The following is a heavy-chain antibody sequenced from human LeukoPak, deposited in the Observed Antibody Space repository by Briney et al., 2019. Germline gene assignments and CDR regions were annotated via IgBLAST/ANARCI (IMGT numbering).Heavy chain of an antibody. V-gene: IGHV1-69*04. D-gene: IGHD3-10*02. J-gene: IGHJ6*02. CDR2: IIPILGIA. CDR1: GGTFTSYA. CDR3: ARDLHYYVAMDV. Sequence: SVKVSCKASGGTFTSYAISWVRQAPGQGLEWMGRIIPILGIANYAQKFQGRVTITADKSTSTAYMELSSLRSEDTAVYYCARDLHYYVAMDVWGQGTTVTVSS.